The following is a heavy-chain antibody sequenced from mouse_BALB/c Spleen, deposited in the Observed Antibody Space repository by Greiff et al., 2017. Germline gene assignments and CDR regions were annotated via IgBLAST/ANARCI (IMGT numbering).Heavy chain of an antibody. CDR2: ISYSGST. Sequence: EVKLQESGPGLVKPSQSLSLTCTVTGYSITSDYAWNWIRQFPGNKLEWMGYISYSGSTSYNPSLKSRISITRDTSKNQFFLQLNSVTTEDTATYYCARTYDGYPAWFAYWGQGTLVTVSA. CDR1: GYSITSDYA. V-gene: IGHV3-2*02. D-gene: IGHD2-3*01. CDR3: ARTYDGYPAWFAY. J-gene: IGHJ3*01.